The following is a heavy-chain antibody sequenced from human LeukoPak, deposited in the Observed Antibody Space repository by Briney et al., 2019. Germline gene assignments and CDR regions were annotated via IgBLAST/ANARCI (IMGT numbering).Heavy chain of an antibody. V-gene: IGHV5-51*01. CDR1: GYGFATYW. CDR2: IYPGDSDT. D-gene: IGHD4-17*01. CDR3: ARRYYGDYLDFFDY. J-gene: IGHJ4*01. Sequence: GESLKISCKASGYGFATYWIAWVRQMPGKGLEWMGIIYPGDSDTRYSPSFEGQVTVSVDKSITTAYLQWSSLKASDTAMYYCARRYYGDYLDFFDYWGQGTLVTVSS.